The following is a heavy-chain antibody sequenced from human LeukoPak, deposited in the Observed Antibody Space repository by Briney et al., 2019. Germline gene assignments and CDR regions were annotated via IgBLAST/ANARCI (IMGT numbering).Heavy chain of an antibody. J-gene: IGHJ4*02. CDR1: GFTFSSYA. CDR3: AKVETAAAATLRGFDY. CDR2: IGGSGGST. D-gene: IGHD6-13*01. V-gene: IGHV3-23*01. Sequence: GGSLGLSCAASGFTFSSYAMSWVRQAPGKGLEWVSSIGGSGGSTYYADSVKGRFTISRDNSKNTLYLQMNSLRAEDTAVYYCAKVETAAAATLRGFDYWGQGTLVTVSS.